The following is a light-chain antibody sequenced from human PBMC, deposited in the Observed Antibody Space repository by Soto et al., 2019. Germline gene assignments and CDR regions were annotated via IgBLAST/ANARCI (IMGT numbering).Light chain of an antibody. CDR3: QQYNSVSLLT. V-gene: IGKV3-15*01. CDR1: ERVSTN. Sequence: DIVMTQSPLTLSVSPGESATLSCRASERVSTNLAWYQQTPGQAPRLLIYSASRRPTDIPVRFSGSGSGAEFTLTISSLQSEDFATYYCQQYNSVSLLTFGGGTKVEIK. CDR2: SAS. J-gene: IGKJ4*01.